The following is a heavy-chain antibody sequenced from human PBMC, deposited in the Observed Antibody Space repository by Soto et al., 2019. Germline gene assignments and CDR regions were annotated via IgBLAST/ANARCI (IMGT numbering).Heavy chain of an antibody. Sequence: ASETLSLTCTVSGGSISSYYWSWIRQPAGKGLEWIGRIYTSGSTNYNPSLKSRVTMSVDTSKNQFSLKLSSVTAADTAVYYCARDHRYYYDSSFVLYTRFDPWGQGTLVTVSS. V-gene: IGHV4-4*07. CDR3: ARDHRYYYDSSFVLYTRFDP. D-gene: IGHD3-22*01. J-gene: IGHJ5*02. CDR2: IYTSGST. CDR1: GGSISSYY.